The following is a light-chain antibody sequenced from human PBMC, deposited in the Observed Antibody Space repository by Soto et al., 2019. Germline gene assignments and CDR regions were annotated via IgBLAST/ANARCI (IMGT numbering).Light chain of an antibody. CDR1: QSVSSSY. J-gene: IGKJ1*01. CDR3: QQYGSSPPWT. V-gene: IGKV3-20*01. Sequence: EIVLTQSPGTLSFSPGERATLSCRASQSVSSSYLAWYQQKPGQAPRLLIYGASSRPTGIPDRFSGSGSGTDFTLTISRLEPEDFAVYYCQQYGSSPPWTFGQGTKVEIK. CDR2: GAS.